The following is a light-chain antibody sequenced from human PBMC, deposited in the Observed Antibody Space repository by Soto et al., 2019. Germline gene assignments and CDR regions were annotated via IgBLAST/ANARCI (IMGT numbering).Light chain of an antibody. CDR1: SGHSSYA. V-gene: IGLV4-69*01. J-gene: IGLJ2*01. CDR3: QTWGTGIQV. CDR2: LNSDGSH. Sequence: QLVLTQSPSASASLGASVKLTCTLSSGHSSYAIAWHQQQPEKGPRYLMKLNSDGSHSKGDGIPDPFSGPSSGAERYLTISSLQSEDEADYYCQTWGTGIQVFGGGTKVTVL.